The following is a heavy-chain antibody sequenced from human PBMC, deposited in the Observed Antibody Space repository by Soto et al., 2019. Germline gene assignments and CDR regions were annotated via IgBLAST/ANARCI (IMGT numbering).Heavy chain of an antibody. Sequence: ASVKVSCKASGYTFINYYIHWVRQAPLQVLEWMVIISPRDESTFYAQDFQGRVTVTSDASTSTVYMELSGLRSEDTATFYCARSAFGLDILDFWGQGTMVTLSS. CDR3: ARSAFGLDILDF. V-gene: IGHV1-46*01. D-gene: IGHD2-15*01. J-gene: IGHJ4*02. CDR1: GYTFINYY. CDR2: ISPRDEST.